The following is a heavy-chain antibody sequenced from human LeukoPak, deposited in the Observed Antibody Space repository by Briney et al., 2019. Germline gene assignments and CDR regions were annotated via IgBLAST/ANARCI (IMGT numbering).Heavy chain of an antibody. J-gene: IGHJ4*02. CDR3: AARSGYSYGQVDY. V-gene: IGHV4-61*02. Sequence: SQTLSLTCTVSGGFISTGNYYWSWIRQPAGKGLEWLGRVHASGSTNYNPSLKSRVTISVDTSKNQFSLKLNSVTAADTAVYYCAARSGYSYGQVDYWGQGTLVTVSS. CDR1: GGFISTGNYY. D-gene: IGHD5-18*01. CDR2: VHASGST.